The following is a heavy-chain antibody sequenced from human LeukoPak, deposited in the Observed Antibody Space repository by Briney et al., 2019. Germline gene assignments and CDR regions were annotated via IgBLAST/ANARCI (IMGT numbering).Heavy chain of an antibody. CDR3: PRGLVVRARVGYHYYMDV. D-gene: IGHD2-15*01. V-gene: IGHV4-39*07. J-gene: IGHJ6*03. CDR1: GDSISSSSFF. CDR2: VYSENT. Sequence: MASETLSFTCTVSGDSISSSSFFWGWIRQPPGKGLEWIGAVYSENTYYNPSLKSRVSISVDTSKNHFSLTMSSVPAAATAVYFCPRGLVVRARVGYHYYMDVWGKGTTVTVSS.